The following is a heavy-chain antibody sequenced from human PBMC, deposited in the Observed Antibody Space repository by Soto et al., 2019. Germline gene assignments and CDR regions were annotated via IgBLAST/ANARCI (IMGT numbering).Heavy chain of an antibody. CDR3: ARGAHSVVVTELDL. D-gene: IGHD2-21*02. J-gene: IGHJ2*01. CDR2: IIPIFGAA. CDR1: GGTFSSYA. Sequence: QVQLVQSGAEVKKPGSSVKVSCKASGGTFSSYAISWVRQAPGQGLEWMGGIIPIFGAANYAQKFQGRVTITAHESTSTADMELSSVRSEDTAVYYCARGAHSVVVTELDLWGRGTLVTVSS. V-gene: IGHV1-69*12.